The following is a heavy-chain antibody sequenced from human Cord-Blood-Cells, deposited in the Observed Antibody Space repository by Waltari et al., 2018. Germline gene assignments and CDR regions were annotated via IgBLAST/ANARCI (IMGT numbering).Heavy chain of an antibody. V-gene: IGHV4-34*01. D-gene: IGHD3-3*01. J-gene: IGHJ5*02. CDR3: ARGAKYYDFWSGYYSNWFDP. Sequence: QVQLQQWGAGLLKPSETLSLTCAVYGGSFSGYYWSWIRQPPGTGLEWIGEINHSGSTNYNPSLKSRVTISVDTSKNQFSLKLSSVTAADTAVYYCARGAKYYDFWSGYYSNWFDPWGQGTLVTVSS. CDR2: INHSGST. CDR1: GGSFSGYY.